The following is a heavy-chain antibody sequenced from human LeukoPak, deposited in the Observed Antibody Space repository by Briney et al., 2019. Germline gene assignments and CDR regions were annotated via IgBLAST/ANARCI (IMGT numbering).Heavy chain of an antibody. Sequence: SETLSLTCAVYGGSFSGYYWTWIRQPPGKGLEWIGEINHSGSTNYNPSLKSRVTISVDTSKNQFSLKLSSVTAADTAVYYCARGARIAVAGTGGDFDYWGQGTLVTVSS. D-gene: IGHD6-19*01. CDR3: ARGARIAVAGTGGDFDY. CDR2: INHSGST. V-gene: IGHV4-34*01. J-gene: IGHJ4*02. CDR1: GGSFSGYY.